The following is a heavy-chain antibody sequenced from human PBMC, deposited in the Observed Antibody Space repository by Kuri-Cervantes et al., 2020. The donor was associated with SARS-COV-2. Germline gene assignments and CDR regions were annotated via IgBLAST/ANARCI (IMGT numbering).Heavy chain of an antibody. V-gene: IGHV3-11*03. Sequence: GESLKISCEASGFSFSDYYMSWIRQAPGKGLEWVSYISSSSNYTKYADSVKGRFTISRDNSKNTLYLQMNSLRAEDTAVYYCAKVAGPRLIYYYYYMDVWGKGTTVTVSS. CDR2: ISSSSNYT. D-gene: IGHD3-22*01. J-gene: IGHJ6*03. CDR1: GFSFSDYY. CDR3: AKVAGPRLIYYYYYMDV.